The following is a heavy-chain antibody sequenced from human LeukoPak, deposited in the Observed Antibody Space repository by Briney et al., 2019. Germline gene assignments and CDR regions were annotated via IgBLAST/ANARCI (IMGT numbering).Heavy chain of an antibody. D-gene: IGHD3-22*01. CDR1: GFTFSSYG. V-gene: IGHV3-30*18. CDR3: AKASYYDSSGYSPGYY. Sequence: GRSLRLSCAASGFTFSSYGMHWVRQAPGNGLEWVAVISYDGSNKYYADSVKGRFTISRDNSKNTLYLQMNSLRAEDTAVYYCAKASYYDSSGYSPGYYWGQGTLVTVSS. CDR2: ISYDGSNK. J-gene: IGHJ4*02.